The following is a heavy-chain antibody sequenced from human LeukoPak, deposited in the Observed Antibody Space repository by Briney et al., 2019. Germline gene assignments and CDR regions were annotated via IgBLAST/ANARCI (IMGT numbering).Heavy chain of an antibody. V-gene: IGHV1-18*01. CDR2: ISAYNGNT. D-gene: IGHD3-3*01. Sequence: ASVKVSCKASGYTFTSYGIRWVRQAPGQGLEWMGWISAYNGNTNYAQKLQGRVTMTTDTSTSTAYMELRSLRSDDTAVYYCARVKTIRQYNWFDPWGQGTLVTVSP. CDR1: GYTFTSYG. CDR3: ARVKTIRQYNWFDP. J-gene: IGHJ5*02.